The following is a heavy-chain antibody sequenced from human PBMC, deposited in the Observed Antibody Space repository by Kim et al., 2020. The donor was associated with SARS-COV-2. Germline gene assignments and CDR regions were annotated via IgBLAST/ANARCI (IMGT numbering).Heavy chain of an antibody. D-gene: IGHD2-15*01. CDR3: AREDCSGGSCYFDY. Sequence: ASVKVSCKASGYTFTSYAMNWVRQAPGQGLEWMGWINTNTGNPTYAQGFTGRFVFSLDTSVSTAYLQISSLKAEDTAVYYCAREDCSGGSCYFDYWGQGTLVTVSS. CDR2: INTNTGNP. V-gene: IGHV7-4-1*02. CDR1: GYTFTSYA. J-gene: IGHJ4*02.